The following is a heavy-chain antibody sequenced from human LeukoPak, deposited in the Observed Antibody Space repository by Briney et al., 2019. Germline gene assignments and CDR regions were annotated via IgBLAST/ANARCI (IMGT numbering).Heavy chain of an antibody. CDR1: GDSISSHY. CDR3: ARDYPPYYFDY. CDR2: IYYSGST. Sequence: PSETLSLTCTVSGDSISSHYWNWIRQPPGKGLEWIGYIYYSGSTNYNPSLKSRVTISVDTSKNQFSLKLSSVTAADTAVYYCARDYPPYYFDYWGQEPWSPSPQ. V-gene: IGHV4-59*11. J-gene: IGHJ4*01.